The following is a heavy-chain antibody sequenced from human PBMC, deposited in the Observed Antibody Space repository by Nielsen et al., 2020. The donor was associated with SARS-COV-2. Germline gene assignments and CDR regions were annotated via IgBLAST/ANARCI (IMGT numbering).Heavy chain of an antibody. CDR2: MNPNTGNT. V-gene: IGHV1-8*01. J-gene: IGHJ4*02. CDR3: ARWDYATASIDY. Sequence: ASVKVSCKASGFTFTRYNINWVRQAPGQGLEWMGWMNPNTGNTGYAEKFQGRVTMTRDTSMSTIYMELNSLRSEDTAVYYCARWDYATASIDYWGQGTLVTVSS. CDR1: GFTFTRYN. D-gene: IGHD4-17*01.